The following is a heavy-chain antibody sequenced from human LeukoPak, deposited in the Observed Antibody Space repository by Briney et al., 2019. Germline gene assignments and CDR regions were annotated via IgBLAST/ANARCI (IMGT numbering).Heavy chain of an antibody. V-gene: IGHV1-2*02. CDR3: ASRVSGDSSTYVEYFQH. CDR1: VYTYTDYF. Sequence: ASLKVSCKTSVYTYTDYFVHWVRQAPGQRLEWIVWINPNSGGTNYAQKFQGRVTMTRDTSITTAYMDLSGLESDDTAAYYCASRVSGDSSTYVEYFQHWGQGTLVTVSS. D-gene: IGHD4-17*01. CDR2: INPNSGGT. J-gene: IGHJ1*01.